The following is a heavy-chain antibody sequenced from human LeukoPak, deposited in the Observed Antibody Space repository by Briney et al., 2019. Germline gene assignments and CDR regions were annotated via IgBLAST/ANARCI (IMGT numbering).Heavy chain of an antibody. CDR2: IFPSGGEI. Sequence: GSLRLSCAASGFPFIDYYMSWIRQAPGKGLEWVSSIFPSGGEIHYADSVRGRFTISRDNSKNTLYLQMNSLRAEDTAVYYCARVTYGSGTYGAFDYWGQGTLVTVSS. CDR1: GFPFIDYY. J-gene: IGHJ4*02. CDR3: ARVTYGSGTYGAFDY. V-gene: IGHV3-23*01. D-gene: IGHD3-10*01.